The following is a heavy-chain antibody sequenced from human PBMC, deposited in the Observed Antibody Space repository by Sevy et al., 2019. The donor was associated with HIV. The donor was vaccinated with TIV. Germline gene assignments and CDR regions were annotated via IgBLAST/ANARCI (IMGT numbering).Heavy chain of an antibody. D-gene: IGHD5-18*01. CDR3: GRGDIWLCLYYYYYALDV. Sequence: GGSLRLSCAASGFTFSDYWMHWVRQVPGKGLVWVSRINRDGSDVIYADSVRGRFTMSRDNAKNTLFLQMNSLRAEDKAIYYCGRGDIWLCLYYYYYALDVWGQGTTVTVSS. V-gene: IGHV3-74*01. CDR1: GFTFSDYW. CDR2: INRDGSDV. J-gene: IGHJ6*02.